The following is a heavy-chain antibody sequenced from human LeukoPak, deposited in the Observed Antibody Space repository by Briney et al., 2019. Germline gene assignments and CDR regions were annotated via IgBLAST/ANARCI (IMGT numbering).Heavy chain of an antibody. CDR3: ARVYYDSSGYYPKHAFDI. V-gene: IGHV1-46*03. J-gene: IGHJ3*02. CDR2: INPSGGST. Sequence: ASVKVSCKASGYTFTSYYMHWVRQAPGQGLEWMGIINPSGGSTSYAQKFQGRVTMTRDTSTSTVYMELSSLRSEDTAVYYCARVYYDSSGYYPKHAFDIWGQGTMVNVSS. D-gene: IGHD3-22*01. CDR1: GYTFTSYY.